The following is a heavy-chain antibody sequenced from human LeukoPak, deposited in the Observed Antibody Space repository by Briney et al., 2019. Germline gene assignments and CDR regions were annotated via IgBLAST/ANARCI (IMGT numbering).Heavy chain of an antibody. CDR1: GFTFRSYG. V-gene: IGHV3-30*02. J-gene: IGHJ4*02. CDR3: ARVAYSGSVLDY. D-gene: IGHD1-26*01. Sequence: GGSLRLSCVASGFTFRSYGMYWVRQAPGKGLEWVTFLRYDGSNTYYADSVKGRFTISRDNSKNTLYLHMNSLREEDTAVYYCARVAYSGSVLDYGGQGTLVTVSS. CDR2: LRYDGSNT.